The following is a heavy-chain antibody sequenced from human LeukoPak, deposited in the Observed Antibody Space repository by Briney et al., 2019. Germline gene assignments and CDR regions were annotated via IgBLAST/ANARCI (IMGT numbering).Heavy chain of an antibody. CDR1: GFTFSNYA. D-gene: IGHD3-10*01. CDR2: LSSTSINI. V-gene: IGHV3-21*01. J-gene: IGHJ4*02. CDR3: ARLSMTSYGKYYFEY. Sequence: GRSLRLSCAASGFTFSNYAVEWVRQAPGKGLEWVSSLSSTSINIYYADSVKGRFTISRDNAKNSLYLQMNSLRAEDTAVYYCARLSMTSYGKYYFEYWGQGTLVTISS.